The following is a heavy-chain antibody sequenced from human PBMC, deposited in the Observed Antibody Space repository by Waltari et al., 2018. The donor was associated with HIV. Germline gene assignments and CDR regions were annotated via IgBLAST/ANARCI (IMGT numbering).Heavy chain of an antibody. CDR2: VYPADSDT. CDR1: GYSFTSYW. D-gene: IGHD1-26*01. CDR3: ARRLVGADAFEI. J-gene: IGHJ3*02. Sequence: EVQLVQSGAEVKKPGDSLQISCQASGYSFTSYWVGWVRQTAENGLEWMGIVYPADSDTTYNPSFRGQVTISVDTSVNTAYLQWGRLKASDSAIYFCARRLVGADAFEIWGQGTVVIVSS. V-gene: IGHV5-51*03.